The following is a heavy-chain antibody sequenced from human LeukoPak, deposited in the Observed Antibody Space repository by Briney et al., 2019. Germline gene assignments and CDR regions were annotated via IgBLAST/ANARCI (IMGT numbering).Heavy chain of an antibody. V-gene: IGHV3-21*04. D-gene: IGHD3-10*01. J-gene: IGHJ5*02. CDR1: GFTFSDYS. CDR3: AKDFGWFDP. Sequence: GGSLRLSCAASGFTFSDYSMNWVRQAPGKGLEWVSSISRSSSYMYYADSVKGRVIISRDNSKNTLYLQMNSLRAEDTAVYYCAKDFGWFDPWGQGTLVTVSS. CDR2: ISRSSSYM.